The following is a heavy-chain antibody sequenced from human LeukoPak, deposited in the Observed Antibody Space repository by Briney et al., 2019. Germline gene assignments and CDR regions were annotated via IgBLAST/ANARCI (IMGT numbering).Heavy chain of an antibody. CDR2: ISSSGSTI. J-gene: IGHJ4*02. V-gene: IGHV3-48*03. CDR1: GFTFSSYE. CDR3: ARGSLASLDY. Sequence: GGSLRLSCAASGFTFSSYEMNWVRQAPGQGLEWISYISSSGSTIYYADSVKGRFTISRDNAKNSLYLQMNSLRAEDTAVYYCARGSLASLDYWGQGTLVTVSS. D-gene: IGHD6-13*01.